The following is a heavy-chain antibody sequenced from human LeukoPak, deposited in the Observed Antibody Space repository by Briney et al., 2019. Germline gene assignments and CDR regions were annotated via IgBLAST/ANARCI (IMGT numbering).Heavy chain of an antibody. V-gene: IGHV3-66*01. Sequence: PGGSLRLSCAASGFTVSSNYMSWVRQAPGKGLKWVSVIYSGGSTYYADSVKGRFTISRDNSKNTLYLQMNSLRAEDTAVYYCARSTATENWFDPWGQGTLVTVSS. CDR1: GFTVSSNY. CDR3: ARSTATENWFDP. CDR2: IYSGGST. D-gene: IGHD2-15*01. J-gene: IGHJ5*02.